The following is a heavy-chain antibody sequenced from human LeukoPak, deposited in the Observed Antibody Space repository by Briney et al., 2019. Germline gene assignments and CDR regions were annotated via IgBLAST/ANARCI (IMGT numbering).Heavy chain of an antibody. J-gene: IGHJ4*02. CDR1: GGSFSGYY. D-gene: IGHD4-11*01. CDR3: ARGGMTTRPGGVY. V-gene: IGHV4-34*01. CDR2: INHSSNT. Sequence: SETLSLTCAVYGGSFSGYYWSWIRQPPGKGLEWIGEINHSSNTNYNPSLKSRVTISVDTSKNQFSLELSSVTAADTAVYYCARGGMTTRPGGVYWGQGTLVTVPS.